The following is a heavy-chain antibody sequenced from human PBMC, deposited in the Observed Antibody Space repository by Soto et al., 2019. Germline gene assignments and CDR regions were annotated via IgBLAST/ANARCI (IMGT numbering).Heavy chain of an antibody. Sequence: QVQLVESGGGLVKPGGSLRLSCAASGFTFSDYYMTWIRQAPGKGLEWVSYISSSSSYTNYAVSVKGRFTISRDNAKNSLYLQMNSLRAEDTAVYYCARRYYGSGSYPNFDYWGQGTLVTVSS. D-gene: IGHD3-10*01. CDR2: ISSSSSYT. V-gene: IGHV3-11*06. J-gene: IGHJ4*02. CDR3: ARRYYGSGSYPNFDY. CDR1: GFTFSDYY.